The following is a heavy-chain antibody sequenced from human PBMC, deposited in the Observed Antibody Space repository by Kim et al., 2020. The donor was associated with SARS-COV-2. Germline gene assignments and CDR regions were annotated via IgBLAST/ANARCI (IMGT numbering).Heavy chain of an antibody. CDR3: ARGGGGYRSQGGKPPIQADYYGMDV. V-gene: IGHV3-33*01. D-gene: IGHD5-12*01. J-gene: IGHJ6*02. Sequence: GGSLRLSCAASGFTFSSYGMHWVRQAPGKGLEWVAVIWYDGSNKYYADSVKGRFTISRDNSKNTLYLQMNSLRAEDTAVYYCARGGGGYRSQGGKPPIQADYYGMDVWGQGTTVTVSS. CDR1: GFTFSSYG. CDR2: IWYDGSNK.